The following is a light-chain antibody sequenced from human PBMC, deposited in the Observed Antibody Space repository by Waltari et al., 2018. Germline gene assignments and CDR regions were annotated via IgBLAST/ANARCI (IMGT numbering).Light chain of an antibody. CDR1: QGVSSY. V-gene: IGKV1-39*01. CDR2: AAS. Sequence: DIQMTQSPSTLSASVGDRVTLTCRTSQGVSSYLNWYQQRPGQAPTLLIYAASTLHRGVPSRFSGSGSGTDYTLTITGLQPEDFATYFCQQSYNTPRTFGLGTKLQIK. CDR3: QQSYNTPRT. J-gene: IGKJ2*01.